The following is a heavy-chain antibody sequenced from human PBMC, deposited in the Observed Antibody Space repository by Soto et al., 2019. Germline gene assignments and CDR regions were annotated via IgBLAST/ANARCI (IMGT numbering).Heavy chain of an antibody. Sequence: SETLSLTCSVSGDSIIRSFWGWIRQSPGKGLEYIGYISDSGVTDYDPSLKSRVTISVDTSKNQFSLKLTSVTAADTAMYYCARGAGVFPGPSCLDIWGQGTMVTVS. V-gene: IGHV4-59*01. CDR3: ARGAGVFPGPSCLDI. CDR1: GDSIIRSF. CDR2: ISDSGVT. D-gene: IGHD3-10*01. J-gene: IGHJ3*02.